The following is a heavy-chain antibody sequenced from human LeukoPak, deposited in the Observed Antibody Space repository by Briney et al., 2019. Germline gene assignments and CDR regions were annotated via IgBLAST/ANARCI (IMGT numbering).Heavy chain of an antibody. Sequence: PGGSLKLSCAASGFTFDDYGMNWVRQAPGKGLEWVSSISSSSSYIYYADSVKGRFTISRDNAKNSLYLQMNSLRAEDTAVYYCARVTIFGVVDAFDIWGQGTMVTVSS. D-gene: IGHD3-3*01. CDR2: ISSSSSYI. V-gene: IGHV3-21*01. J-gene: IGHJ3*02. CDR1: GFTFDDYG. CDR3: ARVTIFGVVDAFDI.